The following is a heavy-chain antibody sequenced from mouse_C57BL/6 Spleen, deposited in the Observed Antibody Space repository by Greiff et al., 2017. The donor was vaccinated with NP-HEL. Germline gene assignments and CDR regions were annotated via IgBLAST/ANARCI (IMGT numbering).Heavy chain of an antibody. CDR3: ARQMGYGSSFYWYFDV. V-gene: IGHV5-9*01. CDR1: GFTFSSYT. J-gene: IGHJ1*03. Sequence: EVMLVESGGGLVKPGGSLKLSCAASGFTFSSYTMSWVRQTPEKRLEWVATISGGGGNTYYPDSVKGRFTISRDNAKNTLYLQMSSLRSEDTALYYCARQMGYGSSFYWYFDVWGTGTTVTVSS. CDR2: ISGGGGNT. D-gene: IGHD1-1*01.